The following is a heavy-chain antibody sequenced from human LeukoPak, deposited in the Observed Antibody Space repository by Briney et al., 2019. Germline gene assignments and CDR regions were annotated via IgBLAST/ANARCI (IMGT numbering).Heavy chain of an antibody. J-gene: IGHJ5*02. Sequence: ASVKVSCKASGGTFSSYAISWVRQAPGQGLEWMGIINPSGGSTSYAQKFQGRVTMTRDMSTSTVYMELSSLRSEDTAVYYCARGNHIAAAGFNWFDPWGQGTLVTVSS. D-gene: IGHD6-13*01. V-gene: IGHV1-46*01. CDR1: GGTFSSYA. CDR3: ARGNHIAAAGFNWFDP. CDR2: INPSGGST.